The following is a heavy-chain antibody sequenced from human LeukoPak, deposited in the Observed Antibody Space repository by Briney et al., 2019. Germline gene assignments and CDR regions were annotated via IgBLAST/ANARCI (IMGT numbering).Heavy chain of an antibody. Sequence: SETLSLTCTVSGGFINDYYWNWIRQPPGKGLEWIGYVYYSGSINYNPSLKSRVTISVDRSKNQFSLKVRSVTAADTAVYYCSRGGAAPFDYWGQGTLVTVSS. CDR2: VYYSGSI. CDR1: GGFINDYY. D-gene: IGHD6-6*01. V-gene: IGHV4-59*12. J-gene: IGHJ4*02. CDR3: SRGGAAPFDY.